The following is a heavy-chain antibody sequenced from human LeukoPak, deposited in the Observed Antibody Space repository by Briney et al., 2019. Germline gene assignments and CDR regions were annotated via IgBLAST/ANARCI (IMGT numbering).Heavy chain of an antibody. D-gene: IGHD3-10*01. Sequence: SETLSLTCTVSGGSISSSGYYWGWIRQPPGKGLEWIGSIYYSGSTYYNPSLKSRVTISVDTSKNQFSLKLSSVTAADTAVYYCARLGLLWFGELSTFDYWGQGTLVTVSS. CDR3: ARLGLLWFGELSTFDY. J-gene: IGHJ4*02. CDR2: IYYSGST. V-gene: IGHV4-39*01. CDR1: GGSISSSGYY.